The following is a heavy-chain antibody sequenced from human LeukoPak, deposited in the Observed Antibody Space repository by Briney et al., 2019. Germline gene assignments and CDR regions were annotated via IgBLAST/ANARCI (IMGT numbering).Heavy chain of an antibody. Sequence: PSETLSLTCTVSGYSISSGYFWGWIRPPPGKGLEWIGIIYHGGSTFYNPSLKSRVTISEDTSKNQFSLRLTSVTAADTALYYCARHYYGGNSPLDYWGQGTLVTVSS. CDR3: ARHYYGGNSPLDY. D-gene: IGHD4-23*01. CDR1: GYSISSGYF. J-gene: IGHJ4*02. V-gene: IGHV4-38-2*02. CDR2: IYHGGST.